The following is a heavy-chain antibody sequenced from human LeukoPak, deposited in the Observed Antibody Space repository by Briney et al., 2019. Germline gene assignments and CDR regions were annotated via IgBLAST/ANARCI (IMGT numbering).Heavy chain of an antibody. V-gene: IGHV3-74*01. D-gene: IGHD3-10*01. CDR2: INSDGSST. J-gene: IGHJ4*02. Sequence: QSGGSLRLSCAASGFTFSSYWMHWVRQAPGKGLVWVSRINSDGSSTSYADSVKGRFTISRDNAKNTLYLQMNSLRAEDTAVYYCAREWSGFGELPDYWGQGTLVTVSS. CDR1: GFTFSSYW. CDR3: AREWSGFGELPDY.